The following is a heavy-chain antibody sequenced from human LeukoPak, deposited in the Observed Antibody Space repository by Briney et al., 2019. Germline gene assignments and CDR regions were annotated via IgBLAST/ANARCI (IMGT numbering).Heavy chain of an antibody. D-gene: IGHD6-13*01. V-gene: IGHV4-34*01. CDR2: INHSGST. CDR3: ARGRLAAAGTYYYYGMDV. J-gene: IGHJ6*02. Sequence: SETLSLTCAVYGGSFSGYYWSWIRQPPGKGLEWIGEINHSGSTNYNPSLKSRVTIPVDTSKNQFSLKLSSVTAADTAVYYCARGRLAAAGTYYYYGMDVWGQGTTVTVSS. CDR1: GGSFSGYY.